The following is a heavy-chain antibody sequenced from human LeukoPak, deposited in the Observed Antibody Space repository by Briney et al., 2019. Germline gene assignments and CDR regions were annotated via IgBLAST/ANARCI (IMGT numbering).Heavy chain of an antibody. J-gene: IGHJ4*02. D-gene: IGHD2-2*01. CDR2: IYYSGST. CDR3: ARVPLGYCSSTSCLSFDY. V-gene: IGHV4-59*01. Sequence: SETLSLTCTVSGGSLTYYYWTWIRQPPGRRPEWIGFIYYSGSTNYNPSLKSRVTISVDTPKNQFSLKLSSVTAADTAVYYCARVPLGYCSSTSCLSFDYWGQGTLITVSS. CDR1: GGSLTYYY.